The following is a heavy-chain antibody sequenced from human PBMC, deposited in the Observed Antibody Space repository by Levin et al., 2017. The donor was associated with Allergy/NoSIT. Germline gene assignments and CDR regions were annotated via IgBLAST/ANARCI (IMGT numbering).Heavy chain of an antibody. CDR2: FDPEDGET. D-gene: IGHD2-2*01. Sequence: ASVKVSCKVSGYTLTELSMHWVRQAPGKGLEWMGGFDPEDGETIYAQKFQGRVTMTEDTSTDTAYMELSSLRSEDTAVYYCATDLYCSSTSCYRHYDYWGQGTLVTVSS. CDR1: GYTLTELS. J-gene: IGHJ4*02. V-gene: IGHV1-24*01. CDR3: ATDLYCSSTSCYRHYDY.